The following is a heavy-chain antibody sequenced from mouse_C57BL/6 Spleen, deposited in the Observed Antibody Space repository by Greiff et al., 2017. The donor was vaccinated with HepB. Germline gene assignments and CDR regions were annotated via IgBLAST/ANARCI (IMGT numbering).Heavy chain of an antibody. J-gene: IGHJ2*01. CDR1: GYTFTSYG. CDR2: IYPRSGNT. V-gene: IGHV1-81*01. Sequence: QVHVKQSGAELARPGASVKLSCKASGYTFTSYGISWVKQRTGQGLEWIGEIYPRSGNTYYNEKFKGKATLTADKSSSTAYMELRSLTSEDSAVYFCARYYGFYYFDYWGQGTTLTVSS. CDR3: ARYYGFYYFDY. D-gene: IGHD2-3*01.